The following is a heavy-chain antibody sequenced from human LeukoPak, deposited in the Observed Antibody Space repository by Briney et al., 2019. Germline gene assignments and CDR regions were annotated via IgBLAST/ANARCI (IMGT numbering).Heavy chain of an antibody. CDR3: ARAGGRSWFDP. D-gene: IGHD1-26*01. J-gene: IGHJ5*02. V-gene: IGHV1-2*02. CDR1: GFTFSDSD. CDR2: MNPKSSGT. Sequence: TSVKVSCKASGFTFSDSDIHWARQAPGQGLEWMGSMNPKSSGTKYAQTFQGRVSMTRDTSISTAYMQLASLTSDDTAVYYCARAGGRSWFDPWGQGTLVTVSS.